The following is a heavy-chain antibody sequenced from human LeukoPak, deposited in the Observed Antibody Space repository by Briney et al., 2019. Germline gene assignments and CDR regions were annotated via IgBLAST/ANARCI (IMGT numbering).Heavy chain of an antibody. Sequence: PGGSLRLSCGASGFTFSSYAMNWVRQAPGKGLEWVAAISASGRSTYYADSVKGRFTISRDTSKNTLYLQMNSLRVEDTAVYYCANEGYSSNWPYFDYWGQGTLVTVSS. CDR3: ANEGYSSNWPYFDY. D-gene: IGHD6-13*01. V-gene: IGHV3-23*01. J-gene: IGHJ4*02. CDR1: GFTFSSYA. CDR2: ISASGRST.